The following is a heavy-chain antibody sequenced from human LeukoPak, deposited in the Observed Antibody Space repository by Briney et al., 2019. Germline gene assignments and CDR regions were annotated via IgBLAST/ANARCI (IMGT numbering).Heavy chain of an antibody. CDR2: IYYSGST. J-gene: IGHJ4*02. CDR3: ARDSITMVRGVGFAY. V-gene: IGHV4-59*01. CDR1: GGSISSYY. Sequence: SETLSLTCTVSGGSISSYYWSWIRQPPGKGLEWIGYIYYSGSTNYNPSLKSRVTISVDTSKNQFSLKLSSVTAADTAVYYCARDSITMVRGVGFAYWGQGTLVTVSS. D-gene: IGHD3-10*01.